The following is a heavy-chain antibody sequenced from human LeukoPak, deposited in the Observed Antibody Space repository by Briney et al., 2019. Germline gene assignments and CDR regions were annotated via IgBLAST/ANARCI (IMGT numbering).Heavy chain of an antibody. V-gene: IGHV1-69*13. CDR1: GYTFTSYG. CDR3: ARDPHSMVRGVIKGVDLGSY. D-gene: IGHD3-10*01. J-gene: IGHJ4*02. CDR2: IIPIFGTA. Sequence: ASVKVSCKASGYTFTSYGISWVRQAPGQGLEWMGGIIPIFGTANYAQKFQGRVTITADESTSTAYMELSSLRSEDTAVYYCARDPHSMVRGVIKGVDLGSYWGQGTLVTVSS.